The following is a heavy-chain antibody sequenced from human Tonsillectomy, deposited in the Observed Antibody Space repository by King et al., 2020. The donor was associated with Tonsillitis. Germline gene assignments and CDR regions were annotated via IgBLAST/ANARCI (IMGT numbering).Heavy chain of an antibody. V-gene: IGHV4-59*08. CDR1: GVSISSSY. CDR2: IYYSGTT. J-gene: IGHJ5*02. Sequence: VQLQESGPGLVKPSETLSLTCSVSGVSISSSYWSWIRQPPGKGLEWIGYIYYSGTTHYNPSIKSRVTISVDTSKNQFSLKLNSVTAADTAVYYCAGNSDTTGFYPEKNWFDPWGQGTLVTVSS. CDR3: AGNSDTTGFYPEKNWFDP. D-gene: IGHD3-9*01.